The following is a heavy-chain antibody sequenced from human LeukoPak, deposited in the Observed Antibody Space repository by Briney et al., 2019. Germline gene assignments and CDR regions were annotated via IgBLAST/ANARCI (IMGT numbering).Heavy chain of an antibody. V-gene: IGHV4-30-4*01. J-gene: IGHJ4*02. CDR3: ARGVEAIFGDVPPFDY. CDR2: IYYSGST. D-gene: IGHD3-3*01. CDR1: GGSISSGDYY. Sequence: PSETLSLTCTVSGGSISSGDYYWSWIRQPPGKGLEWIGYIYYSGSTYYNPSLKSRVTISLDTSKNQFSLKLNSVTAADTAVYYCARGVEAIFGDVPPFDYWGQGTLVTVSS.